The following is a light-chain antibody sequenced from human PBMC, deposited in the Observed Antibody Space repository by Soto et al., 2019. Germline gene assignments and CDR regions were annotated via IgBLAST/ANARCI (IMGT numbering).Light chain of an antibody. J-gene: IGLJ1*01. CDR3: CSYARPGTLYV. CDR2: EVS. CDR1: SSDVGTYNL. V-gene: IGLV2-23*02. Sequence: QSVLSQPASVSVSPGQSIAISCTGTSSDVGTYNLVSWYQQPPGKAPKLIIFEVSKRPSGVSDRFSGSKSGNTASLTISGLQGEDEADYYCCSYARPGTLYVFGTGTKVTVL.